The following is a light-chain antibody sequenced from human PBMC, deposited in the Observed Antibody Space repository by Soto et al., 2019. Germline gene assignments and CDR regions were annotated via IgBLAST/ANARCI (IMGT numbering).Light chain of an antibody. J-gene: IGLJ1*01. CDR3: ASWDDSLNVYV. CDR2: YND. Sequence: QSVLTQPPSVSEAPRQRVTISCSGSNSNIGNSEVSWYQQLPGKAPKLLIFYNDLLPSGVSDRFSGSKSGTSASLAISGLQSEDEADYYCASWDDSLNVYVFGTGTKLTVL. V-gene: IGLV1-36*01. CDR1: NSNIGNSE.